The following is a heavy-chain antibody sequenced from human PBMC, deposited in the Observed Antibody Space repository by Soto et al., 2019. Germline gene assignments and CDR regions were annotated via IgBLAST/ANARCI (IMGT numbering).Heavy chain of an antibody. CDR2: IYSGGST. J-gene: IGHJ4*02. D-gene: IGHD1-26*01. Sequence: GGSLRLSCASSWFTVSSNYMSWVRQAPGKGLEWVSVIYSGGSTYYADSVKGRFTISRDNSKNTLYLQMNSLRAEDTAVYYCARELYSGSYYAGYYFDYWGQGTLVTVSS. CDR3: ARELYSGSYYAGYYFDY. CDR1: WFTVSSNY. V-gene: IGHV3-53*01.